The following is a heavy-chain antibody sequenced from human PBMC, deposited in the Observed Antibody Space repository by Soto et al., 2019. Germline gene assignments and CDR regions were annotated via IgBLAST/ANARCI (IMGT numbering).Heavy chain of an antibody. J-gene: IGHJ4*02. D-gene: IGHD3-22*01. CDR3: ARSSGYKARFDY. CDR1: GFSLTTDGMG. V-gene: IGHV2-5*02. Sequence: SGPTLVNPTQTLRLTCTFTGFSLTTDGMGVGWIRQPPGKALEWLALIYWDDDKRYSPSLKSRLTISKDTSKNQVVLTMTNMDPVDTDTYYCARSSGYKARFDYWGQGALVTVSS. CDR2: IYWDDDK.